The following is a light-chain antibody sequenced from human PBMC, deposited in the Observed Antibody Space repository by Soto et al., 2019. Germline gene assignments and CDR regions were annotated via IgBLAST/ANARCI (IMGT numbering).Light chain of an antibody. J-gene: IGLJ2*01. CDR3: SSHSSSSTLVV. V-gene: IGLV2-14*03. CDR2: DVI. Sequence: QSALSQPASMSGSPGQSITISCTGTSSDVGGYNYVSWYRQHPGKAPKLMIYDVIHQPTEVSNRFSGSKSGNTASLTISWLQAEDEADDYCSSHSSSSTLVVFGGGTKLTVL. CDR1: SSDVGGYNY.